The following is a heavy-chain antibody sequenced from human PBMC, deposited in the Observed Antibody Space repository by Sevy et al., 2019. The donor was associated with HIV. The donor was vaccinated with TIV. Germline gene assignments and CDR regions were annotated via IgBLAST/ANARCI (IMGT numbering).Heavy chain of an antibody. CDR1: GFTFDDYT. D-gene: IGHD3-10*01. J-gene: IGHJ4*02. CDR3: AKDISGEGEGPYYFDY. V-gene: IGHV3-9*01. CDR2: ISWNSGSI. Sequence: GGSLRLSCATSGFTFDDYTVHWVRQAPGKGLEWVSGISWNSGSIGYADSVKGRFTISRDNAKNSLYLQMNSLRAEDTALYYCAKDISGEGEGPYYFDYWGQGTQVTVSS.